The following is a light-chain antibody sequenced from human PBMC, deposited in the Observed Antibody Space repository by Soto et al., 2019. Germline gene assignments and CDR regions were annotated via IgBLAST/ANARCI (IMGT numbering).Light chain of an antibody. CDR2: RTN. CDR3: VLYMGRGIWV. Sequence: VVTQEPSFSVSPGGTVTLTCALSSGSVSTNNYPSWCQQTPGQPPRTLIFRTNTRSSGVPDRFSGSILGSKAALTITGAQADDESDYYCVLYMGRGIWVFGGGTKLTVL. V-gene: IGLV8-61*01. J-gene: IGLJ3*02. CDR1: SGSVSTNNY.